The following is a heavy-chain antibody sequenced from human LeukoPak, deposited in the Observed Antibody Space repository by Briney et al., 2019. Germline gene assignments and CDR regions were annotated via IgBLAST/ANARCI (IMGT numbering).Heavy chain of an antibody. V-gene: IGHV3-21*01. CDR3: ARDPGYSSGWFDY. J-gene: IGHJ4*02. Sequence: PGGSLRLSCAASGFTFSSYWMHRVRQAPGKGLEWVSSISASSNFISYADSVKGRFTISRDNAKKSLYLQMNSVRAEDTAVYYCARDPGYSSGWFDYWGQGALVTVSS. D-gene: IGHD6-19*01. CDR2: ISASSNFI. CDR1: GFTFSSYW.